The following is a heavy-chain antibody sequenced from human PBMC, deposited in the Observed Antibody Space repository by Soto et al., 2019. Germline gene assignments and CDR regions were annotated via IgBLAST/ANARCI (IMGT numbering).Heavy chain of an antibody. CDR3: AAVRGSMGSLSFDY. Sequence: EVLLQQSRAEARKPGSVVKMSCEGSGITFSDLHLHWVKQAPGKGLEWVGLVEVENDERLYAEKCRGRDNINTDTSREISYMELTSLTSDDTAIYFCAAVRGSMGSLSFDYLGQGTPVTVSA. CDR1: GITFSDLH. V-gene: IGHV1-69-2*01. CDR2: VEVENDER. D-gene: IGHD1-26*01. J-gene: IGHJ4*02.